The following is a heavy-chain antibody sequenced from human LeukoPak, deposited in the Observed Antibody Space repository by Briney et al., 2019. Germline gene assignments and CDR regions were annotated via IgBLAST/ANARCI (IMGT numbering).Heavy chain of an antibody. CDR3: ARGVRAAAGAFDY. J-gene: IGHJ4*02. CDR2: MNPNSGNT. D-gene: IGHD6-13*01. V-gene: IGHV1-8*01. CDR1: GYTFTSYD. Sequence: ASVKVSCKASGYTFTSYDINWVRQATGQGLEGMGWMNPNSGNTGYAQKFQGRVTMTRNTSISTAYMELSSLRSEDTAVYYCARGVRAAAGAFDYWGQGTLVTVSS.